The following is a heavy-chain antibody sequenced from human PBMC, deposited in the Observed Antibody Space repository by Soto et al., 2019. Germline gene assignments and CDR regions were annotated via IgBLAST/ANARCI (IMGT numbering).Heavy chain of an antibody. CDR2: INPNSGGT. CDR3: ARDGTRVTGTTPWFDP. CDR1: GYTFTGYY. Sequence: ASVKVSCKASGYTFTGYYMHWVRQAPGQGLEWMGWINPNSGGTNYAQKFQGLVTMTRDTSISTAYMELSRLRSDDTAVYYCARDGTRVTGTTPWFDPWGQGTLVTVPS. V-gene: IGHV1-2*04. D-gene: IGHD1-20*01. J-gene: IGHJ5*02.